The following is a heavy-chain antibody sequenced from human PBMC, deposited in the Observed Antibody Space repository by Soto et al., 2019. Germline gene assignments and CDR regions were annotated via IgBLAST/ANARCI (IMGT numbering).Heavy chain of an antibody. V-gene: IGHV3-23*04. D-gene: IGHD3-22*01. CDR2: ITGSGGST. CDR3: AEGCSYDIGGYYFGY. Sequence: VQLVESGGGLVQPGESLRLSCAASGFTFSTYAMSWVRQAPGKGLQWVAAITGSGGSTYYADSVKGRFTISRDNSKNTLYMTLNNLRAEDTAVDYCAEGCSYDIGGYYFGYWGQGALVTVSS. CDR1: GFTFSTYA. J-gene: IGHJ4*02.